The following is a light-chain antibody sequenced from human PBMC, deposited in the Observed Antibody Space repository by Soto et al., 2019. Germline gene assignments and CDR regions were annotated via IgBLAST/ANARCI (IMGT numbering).Light chain of an antibody. Sequence: EIVLTQSPATLSLSPGERATFSCKASQSVGTSLAWFQPKPGQAPRLLIYDASVRATGIPARFSGSGSGTDFTLTISRLQPEDIAMYYCQQSSNWPPWTFGRGTRVEI. J-gene: IGKJ1*01. CDR1: QSVGTS. CDR3: QQSSNWPPWT. V-gene: IGKV3-11*01. CDR2: DAS.